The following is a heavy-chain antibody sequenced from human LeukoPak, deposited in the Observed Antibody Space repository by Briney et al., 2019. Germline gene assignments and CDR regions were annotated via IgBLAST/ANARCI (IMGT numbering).Heavy chain of an antibody. V-gene: IGHV4-59*12. D-gene: IGHD5-18*01. CDR1: GGSISSYY. Sequence: SETLSLTCTVSGGSISSYYWSWIRQPPGKGLEWIGYIYYSGSTKYNPSLKSRVTISVDTSKNQFSLKLSSVTAADTAVYYCARGAQLWFSYYYYMDVWGKGTTVTVSS. CDR2: IYYSGST. J-gene: IGHJ6*03. CDR3: ARGAQLWFSYYYYMDV.